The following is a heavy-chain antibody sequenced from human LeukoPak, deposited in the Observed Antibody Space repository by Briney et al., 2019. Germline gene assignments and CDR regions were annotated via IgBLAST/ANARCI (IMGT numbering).Heavy chain of an antibody. CDR3: AREPSYYYGSGRYFDY. CDR2: IYYSGST. CDR1: GGSISSSSYY. D-gene: IGHD3-10*01. J-gene: IGHJ4*02. Sequence: SETLSLTCTVSGGSISSSSYYWGWIRQPPGKGLEWIGSIYYSGSTYYNPSLKSRVTISVDTSKNQFSLKLSSVTAADTAVYYCAREPSYYYGSGRYFDYWGQGTLVTVSS. V-gene: IGHV4-39*02.